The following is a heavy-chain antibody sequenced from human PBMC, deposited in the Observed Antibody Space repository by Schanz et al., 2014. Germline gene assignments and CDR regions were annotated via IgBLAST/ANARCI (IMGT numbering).Heavy chain of an antibody. CDR1: GFTFTNYA. V-gene: IGHV3-23*01. D-gene: IGHD2-15*01. J-gene: IGHJ3*02. CDR2: ISDSGDTA. Sequence: DVQLLESGGGLVQPGGSLRLSCAASGFTFTNYAMSWVRQAPGKGLEWVSLISDSGDTAYYADSVKGRFTISRDNSRKALYLKMNNLRVEDPAVYDCARDGCSVVVIWTAESFDIWGQGTMVTVSP. CDR3: ARDGCSVVVIWTAESFDI.